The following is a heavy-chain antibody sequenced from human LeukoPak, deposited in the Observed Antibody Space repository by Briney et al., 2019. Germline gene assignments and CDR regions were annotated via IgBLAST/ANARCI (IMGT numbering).Heavy chain of an antibody. D-gene: IGHD1-1*01. CDR1: GFTFSSFA. Sequence: GGSLRLSCSASGFTFSSFAMSWVRQAPGKGLEWVSGISGSGGSTYYADSVKGRFTISRDNSKNTLYLQMNSLRAEDTALYYCAKGQERESRLDSWGQGTLVTVSS. J-gene: IGHJ4*02. CDR2: ISGSGGST. V-gene: IGHV3-23*01. CDR3: AKGQERESRLDS.